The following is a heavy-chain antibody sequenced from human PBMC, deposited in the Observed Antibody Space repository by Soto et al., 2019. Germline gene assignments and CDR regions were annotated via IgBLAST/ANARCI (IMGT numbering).Heavy chain of an antibody. D-gene: IGHD6-19*01. Sequence: ASVKVSCKASSYTFTNYGISWMRQAPGQGLEWMGWISAHNGNTNCAQKVQGRVTMTTDTSTSTAYMELRSLTYDDTAVYFCARDPGIAVVTDAFDIWGQGTMVTVSS. CDR3: ARDPGIAVVTDAFDI. V-gene: IGHV1-18*04. CDR1: SYTFTNYG. J-gene: IGHJ3*02. CDR2: ISAHNGNT.